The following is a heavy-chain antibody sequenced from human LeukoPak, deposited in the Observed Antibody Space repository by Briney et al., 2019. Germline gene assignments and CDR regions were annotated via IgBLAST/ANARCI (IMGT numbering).Heavy chain of an antibody. V-gene: IGHV1-2*06. J-gene: IGHJ5*02. D-gene: IGHD2/OR15-2a*01. Sequence: ASVKVSCKASGYTFTGYYMHCVRQAPGQGLEWMGRINPNSGGTNYAQKFQGRVTMTRDTSINTAYMELSRLRSDDTAVYYCARDVSEGWFDPWGQGTLVTVSS. CDR3: ARDVSEGWFDP. CDR2: INPNSGGT. CDR1: GYTFTGYY.